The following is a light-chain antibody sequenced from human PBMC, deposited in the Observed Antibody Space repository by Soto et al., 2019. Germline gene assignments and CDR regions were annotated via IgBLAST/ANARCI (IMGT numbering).Light chain of an antibody. CDR1: QFIDSY. J-gene: IGKJ1*01. Sequence: IHLTQSPTSLSASVWDRVTIACRASQFIDSYLNWYQQKPGKAPKLLIYAASSLQSGVSSRFSGSGSGTDFTLTINSLQPEDFATYYCQQSYSTTRTFGQGTKWIS. V-gene: IGKV1-39*01. CDR2: AAS. CDR3: QQSYSTTRT.